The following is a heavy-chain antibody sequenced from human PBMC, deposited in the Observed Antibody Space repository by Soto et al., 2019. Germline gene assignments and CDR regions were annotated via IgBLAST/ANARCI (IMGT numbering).Heavy chain of an antibody. J-gene: IGHJ4*02. CDR2: INAGNGNT. V-gene: IGHV1-3*01. CDR1: GYTFTSYA. Sequence: ASVKVSCKASGYTFTSYAMHWVRQAPGQRLEWMGWINAGNGNTKYSQKLQGRVTMTTDTSTSTAYMELRSLRSDDTAVYYCARALEYQLLDYWGQGTLVTVSS. CDR3: ARALEYQLLDY. D-gene: IGHD2-2*01.